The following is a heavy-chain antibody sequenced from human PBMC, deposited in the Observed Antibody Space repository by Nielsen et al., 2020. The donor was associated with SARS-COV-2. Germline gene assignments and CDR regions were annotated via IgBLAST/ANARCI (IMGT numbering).Heavy chain of an antibody. V-gene: IGHV1-3*04. CDR2: ISNGNGNT. CDR1: GYVFVTQS. J-gene: IGHJ4*02. Sequence: ASVKVSCKASGYVFVTQSMHWVRQAPGQSLEWVGWISNGNGNTRYSQHFHGRVTITTDTSARTTYLELSSLKPEDTGVYYCARAPGIAATLDLWGQGTLVTVSS. D-gene: IGHD6-25*01. CDR3: ARAPGIAATLDL.